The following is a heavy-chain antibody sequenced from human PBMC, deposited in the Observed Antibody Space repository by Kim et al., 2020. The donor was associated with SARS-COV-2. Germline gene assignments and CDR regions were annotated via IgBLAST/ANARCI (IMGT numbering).Heavy chain of an antibody. CDR1: GFTFSNAW. J-gene: IGHJ3*02. D-gene: IGHD2-21*02. Sequence: GGSLRLSCAASGFTFSNAWMSWVRQAPGKGLEWVGRIKSKTDGGTTDYAAPVKGRFTISRDDSKNTLYLQMNSLKTEDTAVYYCTKDPPTPYTYYAGDVCAFDIWGQGTMVTVSS. CDR3: TKDPPTPYTYYAGDVCAFDI. V-gene: IGHV3-15*01. CDR2: IKSKTDGGTT.